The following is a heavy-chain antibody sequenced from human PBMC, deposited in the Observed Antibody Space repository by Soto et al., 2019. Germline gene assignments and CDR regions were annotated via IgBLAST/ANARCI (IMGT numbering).Heavy chain of an antibody. CDR3: AKVALVRGVIHPLGY. CDR2: ISGSGGST. CDR1: GFTFSSYA. J-gene: IGHJ4*02. D-gene: IGHD3-10*01. Sequence: EVQLLESGGGLVQPGGSLRLSCAASGFTFSSYAMSWVRQAPGKGLEWVSAISGSGGSTYYADSVKGRFTISRDNSKITLYLQLNSRRAEDTAVYYCAKVALVRGVIHPLGYWGQGTLVTVSS. V-gene: IGHV3-23*01.